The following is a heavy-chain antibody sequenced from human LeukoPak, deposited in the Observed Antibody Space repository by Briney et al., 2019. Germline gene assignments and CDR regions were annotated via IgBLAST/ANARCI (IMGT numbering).Heavy chain of an antibody. CDR3: ARGGAASYYYYYGMDV. CDR2: IYTSGST. Sequence: SQTLSLTGTVSGGSISSGSYYWTWIRQPAGKGLEWIGRIYTSGSTNYNPSLKSRVTISVNTSKNQFSLKLSSVTAADTAVYYRARGGAASYYYYYGMDVWGQGTTVTVS. V-gene: IGHV4-61*02. CDR1: GGSISSGSYY. D-gene: IGHD6-13*01. J-gene: IGHJ6*02.